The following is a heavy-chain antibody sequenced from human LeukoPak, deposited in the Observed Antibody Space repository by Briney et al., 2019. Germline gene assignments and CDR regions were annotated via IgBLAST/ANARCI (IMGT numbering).Heavy chain of an antibody. Sequence: GGSLRLSCAASGFTFSSYAMSWVRQAPGKGLEWVAFIRYDGSNKYYADSVKGRFTISRDNSKNTLHLQMNSLIAEDTAVYYCAKDRATMIGVIRTTRRGQLDYWGQGTLVTVSS. J-gene: IGHJ4*02. CDR1: GFTFSSYA. V-gene: IGHV3-30*02. D-gene: IGHD3-22*01. CDR2: IRYDGSNK. CDR3: AKDRATMIGVIRTTRRGQLDY.